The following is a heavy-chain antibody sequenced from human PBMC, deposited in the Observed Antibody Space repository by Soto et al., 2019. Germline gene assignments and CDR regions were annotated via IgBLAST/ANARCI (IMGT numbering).Heavy chain of an antibody. Sequence: GASVKVSCKASGYTFTSYAMHWVRQAPGQRLEWMGWINAGNGNTRYSQKFQGRVTITRDTSASTAYMELSSLRSEDTAVYYCARGPGGPDGPGDYWGQGTLVTVSS. J-gene: IGHJ4*02. CDR3: ARGPGGPDGPGDY. CDR1: GYTFTSYA. CDR2: INAGNGNT. V-gene: IGHV1-3*01. D-gene: IGHD2-15*01.